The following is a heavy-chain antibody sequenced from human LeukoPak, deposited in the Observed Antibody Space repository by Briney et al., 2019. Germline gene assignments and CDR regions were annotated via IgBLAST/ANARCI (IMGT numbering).Heavy chain of an antibody. D-gene: IGHD1-1*01. Sequence: HPGGSLRLSCAASGFPFSSYWMSWVRQAPGMGLEWVANIKQDGSDKYYVDSVKGRFTISRDNAKNSLYLQLNSLRADDTAVYYCARLTGTTGFDYWGQGTLVTVSS. CDR1: GFPFSSYW. CDR2: IKQDGSDK. J-gene: IGHJ4*02. V-gene: IGHV3-7*01. CDR3: ARLTGTTGFDY.